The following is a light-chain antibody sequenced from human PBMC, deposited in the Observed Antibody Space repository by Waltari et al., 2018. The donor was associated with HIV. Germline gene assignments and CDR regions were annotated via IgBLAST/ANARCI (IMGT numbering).Light chain of an antibody. Sequence: QSVLTQPPSASGPPGQRVTISCSGSRSNIGSKYVYWYQQLPGTAPKLLIYRNNQRPSGVPDRCSGSKSGTSASLAISRLRSEDEADYYCTAWDDSLSGVVFGGGTKLTVL. V-gene: IGLV1-47*01. CDR1: RSNIGSKY. CDR2: RNN. CDR3: TAWDDSLSGVV. J-gene: IGLJ2*01.